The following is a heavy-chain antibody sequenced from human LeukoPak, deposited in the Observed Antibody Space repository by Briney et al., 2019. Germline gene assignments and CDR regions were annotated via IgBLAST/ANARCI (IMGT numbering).Heavy chain of an antibody. V-gene: IGHV4-59*08. Sequence: SETLSLTCTVSGGPISSYYWSWIRQPPGKGLEWIRYIYYSGRIIYNPSLKSLLTIPVDTYKNQVSLKQSPVTAADAAVYYCERRTTVYYYGMDVWGQGTTVTVSS. D-gene: IGHD2-2*01. J-gene: IGHJ6*02. CDR1: GGPISSYY. CDR2: IYYSGRI. CDR3: ERRTTVYYYGMDV.